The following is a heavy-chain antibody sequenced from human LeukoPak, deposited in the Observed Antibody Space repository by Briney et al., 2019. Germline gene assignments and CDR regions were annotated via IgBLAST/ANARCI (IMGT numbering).Heavy chain of an antibody. CDR1: GFTFSSYG. V-gene: IGHV3-30*18. J-gene: IGHJ4*02. CDR3: AKDRGLLWFGELSSATGDY. CDR2: ISYDGSNK. Sequence: GGSLRLSCAASGFTFSSYGMHWVRQAPGKGLEWVAVISYDGSNKYYADSVKGRFTISRDNSKNTLYLQMNSLRAEDTAVYYCAKDRGLLWFGELSSATGDYWGQGTLVTVSS. D-gene: IGHD3-10*01.